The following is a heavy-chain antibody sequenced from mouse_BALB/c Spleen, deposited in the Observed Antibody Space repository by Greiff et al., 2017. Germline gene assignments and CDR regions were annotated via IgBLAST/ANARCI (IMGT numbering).Heavy chain of an antibody. J-gene: IGHJ2*01. CDR2: ISSGGSYT. CDR3: TRYPRATYYFDY. Sequence: DVKLVESGGGLVKPGGSLKLSCAASGFTFSSYTMSWVRQTPEKRLEWVATISSGGSYTYYPDSVKGRFTISRDNAKNTLYLQMSSLKSEDTAMYYCTRYPRATYYFDYWGQGTTLTVSS. V-gene: IGHV5-6-4*01. D-gene: IGHD3-1*01. CDR1: GFTFSSYT.